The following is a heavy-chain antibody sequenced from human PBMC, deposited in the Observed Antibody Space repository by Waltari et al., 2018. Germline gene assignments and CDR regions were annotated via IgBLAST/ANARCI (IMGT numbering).Heavy chain of an antibody. CDR3: ANLEIVVANHFGV. V-gene: IGHV2-5*02. D-gene: IGHD2-15*01. CDR1: GFSLRRGVG. CDR2: IDWDDTT. Sequence: QITLTESGPTLVKPTPTLTLTCSFSGFSLRRGVGVGWLSRPPGKALGWLGLIDWDDTTRYRPSLQSRLTVTKDTSRNQVVLTMTNMGPLDTATYFCANLEIVVANHFGVWGQGAQVTVSS. J-gene: IGHJ4*02.